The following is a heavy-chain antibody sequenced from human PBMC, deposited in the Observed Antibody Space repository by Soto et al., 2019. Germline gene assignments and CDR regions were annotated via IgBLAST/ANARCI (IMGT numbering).Heavy chain of an antibody. Sequence: GGSLRLSCDASGFSFRSYSMNWVRQAPGKGLEWVSSISSSIYIYFADSVKGRSTISRDNAKNSLYLQMNSLRAEDTAVYYCARDFMTIRGVSYYYYGMDVWGQGTTVTVSS. CDR1: GFSFRSYS. J-gene: IGHJ6*02. D-gene: IGHD3-10*01. CDR2: ISSSIYI. CDR3: ARDFMTIRGVSYYYYGMDV. V-gene: IGHV3-21*04.